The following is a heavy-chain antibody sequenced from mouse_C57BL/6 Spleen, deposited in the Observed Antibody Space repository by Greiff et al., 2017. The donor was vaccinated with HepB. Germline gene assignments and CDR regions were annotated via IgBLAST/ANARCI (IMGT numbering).Heavy chain of an antibody. Sequence: VQLQQSGPELVKPGASVKISCKASGYAFSSSWMNWVKQRPGKGLEWIGRIYPGDGDTNYYGKFKGKATLTADKSSSTAYMQLSSLTSDDSAVYLCASGDYGKGGAMDYWGQGTSVTVSS. CDR2: IYPGDGDT. V-gene: IGHV1-82*01. CDR1: GYAFSSSW. CDR3: ASGDYGKGGAMDY. D-gene: IGHD1-1*01. J-gene: IGHJ4*01.